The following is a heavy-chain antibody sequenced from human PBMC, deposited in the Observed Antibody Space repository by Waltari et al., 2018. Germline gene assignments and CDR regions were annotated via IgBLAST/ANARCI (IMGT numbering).Heavy chain of an antibody. V-gene: IGHV4-34*01. J-gene: IGHJ6*03. Sequence: QVQLQQWGAGLLKPSETLSLTCAVYGGSFSGYYWSWIRQPPGKGLEWIGEINHSGSTNYNPSLKCRVTRSVAPSKTQFSLKLSSVTAADTAVYYCARGPHFWSGYEAYDYYYYMDVWGKGTTVTISS. CDR3: ARGPHFWSGYEAYDYYYYMDV. D-gene: IGHD3-3*02. CDR2: INHSGST. CDR1: GGSFSGYY.